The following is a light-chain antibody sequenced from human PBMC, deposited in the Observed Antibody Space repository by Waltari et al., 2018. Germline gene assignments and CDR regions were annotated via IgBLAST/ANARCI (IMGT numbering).Light chain of an antibody. Sequence: QSVLTQPPSASGTPGQRVTISCSGSSSNIGSTPVNWYQQVPGTAPKLLIYSDNLRPSGVPDRFSGSRSGTSASLAISGLQSEDEAYYYCAAWDDSLNAWVFGGG. CDR3: AAWDDSLNAWV. CDR2: SDN. V-gene: IGLV1-44*01. CDR1: SSNIGSTP. J-gene: IGLJ3*02.